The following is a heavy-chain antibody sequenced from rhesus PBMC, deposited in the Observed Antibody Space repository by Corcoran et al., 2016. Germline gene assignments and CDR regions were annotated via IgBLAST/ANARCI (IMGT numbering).Heavy chain of an antibody. Sequence: QVQLQESGPGLVKPSETLSLTCAVSGGSISDYYYWNWIRQPPGKGLEWIGNIYRTIAHTDYNPSLKSRVTIYKDTSNNQFFLKLSFVTAADTAVYYCARENYYSGISGAFDFWGQGLRVTVSS. CDR1: GGSISDYYY. V-gene: IGHV4S9*01. CDR3: ARENYYSGISGAFDF. CDR2: IYRTIAHT. D-gene: IGHD3-16*01. J-gene: IGHJ3*01.